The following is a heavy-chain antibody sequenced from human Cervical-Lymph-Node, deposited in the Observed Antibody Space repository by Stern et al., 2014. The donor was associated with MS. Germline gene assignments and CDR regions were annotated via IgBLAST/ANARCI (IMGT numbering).Heavy chain of an antibody. J-gene: IGHJ4*02. CDR1: GLTLSKSA. CDR3: SRGLTR. Sequence: VQLVESGGGGVQPGKSLRLSCVVSGLTLSKSAMHWVRQAPGQGLEWVAVISVDGTIKYYADSVKGRFTITRDTSTNTLYLQMNGLRVNDTAVYFCSRGLTRWGQGTLVTVSS. V-gene: IGHV3-30-3*01. CDR2: ISVDGTIK. D-gene: IGHD3/OR15-3a*01.